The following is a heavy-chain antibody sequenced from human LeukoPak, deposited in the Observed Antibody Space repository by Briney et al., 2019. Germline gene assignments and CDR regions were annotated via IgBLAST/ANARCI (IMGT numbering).Heavy chain of an antibody. D-gene: IGHD2-15*01. J-gene: IGHJ6*03. Sequence: ASVKVSCKASGYTFTSYGISWVRQAPGQGLEWMGWISAYNGNTNYAQKLQGRVTMTTDTSTSTAYMELRSLRSDDTAVYYCARVPQGGGYCSGGSCYSDYYYYMDVWGKGTTVTISS. V-gene: IGHV1-18*01. CDR1: GYTFTSYG. CDR2: ISAYNGNT. CDR3: ARVPQGGGYCSGGSCYSDYYYYMDV.